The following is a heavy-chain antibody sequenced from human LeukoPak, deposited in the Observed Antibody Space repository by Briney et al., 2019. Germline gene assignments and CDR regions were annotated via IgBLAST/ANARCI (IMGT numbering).Heavy chain of an antibody. CDR2: IIPIFPTP. V-gene: IGHV1-69*01. J-gene: IGHJ6*01. CDR1: GGSFSTSA. CDR3: ASTIRSGGIGGNYYYATDV. D-gene: IGHD1-26*01. Sequence: GASVKVSCKASGGSFSTSAISWVRQAPGQGREWMGGIIPIFPTPDYAHKFQGRVTITADESTRTAYMELSSLRSEDTAVYFCASTIRSGGIGGNYYYATDVWGEGTTVTVSS.